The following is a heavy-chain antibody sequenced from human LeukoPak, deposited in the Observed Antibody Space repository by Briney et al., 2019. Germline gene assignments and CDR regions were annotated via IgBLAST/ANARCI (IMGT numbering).Heavy chain of an antibody. V-gene: IGHV4-31*03. J-gene: IGHJ6*02. D-gene: IGHD2-2*02. CDR2: IYYSGST. Sequence: SETLSLTCTVSGGSISSGGYYWSWIRQHPGKGLEWIGYIYYSGSTYYNPSLKSRVTISVDTSKNQFSLKLSSVTAADTAVYYCARTYCSSTSCYTSYGMDVWGQGTTVTVSS. CDR3: ARTYCSSTSCYTSYGMDV. CDR1: GGSISSGGYY.